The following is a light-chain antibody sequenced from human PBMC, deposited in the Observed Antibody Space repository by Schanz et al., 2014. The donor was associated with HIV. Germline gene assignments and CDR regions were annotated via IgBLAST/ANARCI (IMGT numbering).Light chain of an antibody. Sequence: QSALTQPPSASGSPGQSVTITCTGTSSDVGGYDFVSWYQQHPGKAPKLMIYDVSNRPSGVSTRFSGSKSDNTASLTISGLQAEDEADYYCSSLSTSGAPVFGTGTK. J-gene: IGLJ1*01. CDR3: SSLSTSGAPV. V-gene: IGLV2-14*03. CDR2: DVS. CDR1: SSDVGGYDF.